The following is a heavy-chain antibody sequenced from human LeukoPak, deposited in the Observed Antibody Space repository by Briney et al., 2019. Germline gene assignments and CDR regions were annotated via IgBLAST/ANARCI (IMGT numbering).Heavy chain of an antibody. Sequence: KTGGSLRLSCAASGFTFSSYSMNWVRQAPGKGLEWVSSISSSSSYIYYADSVKGRITISRDNAKNSLYLQMNSLRAEDTAVYYCARSMVRGLDYWGQGTLVTVSS. CDR3: ARSMVRGLDY. J-gene: IGHJ4*02. D-gene: IGHD3-10*01. V-gene: IGHV3-21*01. CDR1: GFTFSSYS. CDR2: ISSSSSYI.